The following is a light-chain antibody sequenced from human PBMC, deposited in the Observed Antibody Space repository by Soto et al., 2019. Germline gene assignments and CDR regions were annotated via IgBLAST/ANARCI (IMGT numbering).Light chain of an antibody. CDR1: SSNIGAGYD. J-gene: IGLJ2*01. Sequence: QSVVTQPPSVSGAPGQRVTISCSGSSSNIGAGYDVHWYQQFPGTAPKLLIYGNNNRPSGVPDRFSGSKSGTSASLAITGLQAEDEADYYCQSFDTRLNSVVCGGGTKLTVL. CDR3: QSFDTRLNSVV. V-gene: IGLV1-40*01. CDR2: GNN.